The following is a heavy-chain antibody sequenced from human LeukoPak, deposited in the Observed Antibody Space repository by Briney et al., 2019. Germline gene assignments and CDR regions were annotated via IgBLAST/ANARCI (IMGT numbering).Heavy chain of an antibody. CDR3: SKTSERGGGFDP. J-gene: IGHJ5*02. V-gene: IGHV3-48*01. CDR2: ISPTSTTV. Sequence: GGSLRLSCAASGFTFSDYSMSWVRQAPGKGLEWISHISPTSTTVYYGDSVKGRFTISRDNAKNSLSLQMNSLRADDTAVYFCSKTSERGGGFDPWGQGTLVIVSS. CDR1: GFTFSDYS. D-gene: IGHD3-10*01.